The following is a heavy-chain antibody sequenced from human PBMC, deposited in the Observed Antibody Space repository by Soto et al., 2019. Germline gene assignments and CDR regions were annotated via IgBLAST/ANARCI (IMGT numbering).Heavy chain of an antibody. D-gene: IGHD3-22*01. Sequence: QVQLVQSGAEVKKPGSSVKVSCKASRGTFTSYAISWVRQAPGQGLEWRGGIIPIFGTANYAQKFQGRVTITADESTSTAYMELSSLRSEDTAVYYCARDLRPRTYYYDSSGYWGQGTLVTVSS. J-gene: IGHJ4*02. V-gene: IGHV1-69*01. CDR3: ARDLRPRTYYYDSSGY. CDR1: RGTFTSYA. CDR2: IIPIFGTA.